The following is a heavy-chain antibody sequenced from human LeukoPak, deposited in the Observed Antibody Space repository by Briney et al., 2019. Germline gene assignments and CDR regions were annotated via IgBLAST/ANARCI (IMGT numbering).Heavy chain of an antibody. CDR1: DGSISSSSYY. CDR3: ARLASGSYGPLTPFDY. CDR2: IYYSGST. Sequence: PSETLSLTCTVSDGSISSSSYYWGWIRQPPGKGLEWIGDIYYSGSTNYNPSLKSRVTISVDTSKNQFSLRLSSVTAADTAVYYSARLASGSYGPLTPFDYWGQGTLVTVSS. D-gene: IGHD1-26*01. V-gene: IGHV4-61*05. J-gene: IGHJ4*02.